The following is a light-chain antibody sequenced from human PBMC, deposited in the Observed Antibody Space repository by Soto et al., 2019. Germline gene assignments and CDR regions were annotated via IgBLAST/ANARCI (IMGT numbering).Light chain of an antibody. Sequence: IVLTQSPGTLSLSPGEGATLSCRASQNIKNNFLAWYQQRPGHAPRLLIHAASIRATGTPDRFTGSASGTDFTLIISRLEPEDFAVYYCQQYGTSLTLGGGTRVEIK. CDR1: QNIKNNF. CDR3: QQYGTSLT. V-gene: IGKV3-20*01. CDR2: AAS. J-gene: IGKJ4*01.